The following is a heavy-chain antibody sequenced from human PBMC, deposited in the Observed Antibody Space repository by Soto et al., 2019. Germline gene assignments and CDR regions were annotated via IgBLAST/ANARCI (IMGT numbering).Heavy chain of an antibody. CDR2: ISGSGGST. J-gene: IGHJ4*02. CDR3: AKDLDEMTTVTICDY. V-gene: IGHV3-23*01. CDR1: GFIFSSYA. D-gene: IGHD4-4*01. Sequence: EVQLLESGGGLVQPGGSLRLSCAASGFIFSSYAMSWVRQAPGKGLEWVSAISGSGGSTYYADSVKGRFTISRDNSKNTLYLQMNSLRAEDTAVYYCAKDLDEMTTVTICDYWGQGTLVTVSS.